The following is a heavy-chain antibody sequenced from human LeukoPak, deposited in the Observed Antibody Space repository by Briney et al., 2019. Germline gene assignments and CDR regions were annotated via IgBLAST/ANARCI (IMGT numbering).Heavy chain of an antibody. Sequence: KYGESLKISCKGSGYSFTNYWIGWVRQMPGKGLQWMGIIYPGDSDTRYSPSFQGQVTISADKSISTAYLQWGSLKPSDTALYYCARRDSTSLRWAFDFWGQGTMVTVSS. D-gene: IGHD4-23*01. CDR3: ARRDSTSLRWAFDF. CDR1: GYSFTNYW. CDR2: IYPGDSDT. J-gene: IGHJ3*01. V-gene: IGHV5-51*01.